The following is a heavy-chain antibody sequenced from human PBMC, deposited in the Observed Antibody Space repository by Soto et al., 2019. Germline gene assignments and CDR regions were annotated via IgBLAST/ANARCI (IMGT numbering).Heavy chain of an antibody. Sequence: SETLSLTCAVYGGSLSGQHWNWIRQPPGKGLEWIGEIIHSGSTNYKPSLKSRLTISIDTSKNQFSLKLSSLTAADTAVYYCARSEYDSRWSPFGYWGQGTLVTVSS. D-gene: IGHD6-13*01. CDR1: GGSLSGQH. CDR2: IIHSGST. J-gene: IGHJ4*02. V-gene: IGHV4-34*12. CDR3: ARSEYDSRWSPFGY.